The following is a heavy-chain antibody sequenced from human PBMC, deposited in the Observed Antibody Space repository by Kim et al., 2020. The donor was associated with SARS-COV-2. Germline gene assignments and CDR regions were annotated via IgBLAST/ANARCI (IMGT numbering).Heavy chain of an antibody. CDR3: ARVRQQQLANH. CDR2: T. D-gene: IGHD6-13*01. Sequence: TNYAQKFQGRGTMTRDTSISTAYMELSRLRSDDTAVYYCARVRQQQLANHWGQGTLVTVSS. V-gene: IGHV1-2*02. J-gene: IGHJ5*02.